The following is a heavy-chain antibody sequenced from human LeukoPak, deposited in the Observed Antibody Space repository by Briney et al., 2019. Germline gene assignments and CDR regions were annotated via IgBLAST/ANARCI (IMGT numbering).Heavy chain of an antibody. CDR3: ARDGRYCSSTPCYRGDWFDP. Sequence: PGESLRLSCAASGFTFSSYAMHWVRQAPGKGLEWVAVISYDGSPRYYADSVKGRFTISRDNSKNTLYMQMDSLRPEDTAVYYCARDGRYCSSTPCYRGDWFDPWGQGTLVTVSS. D-gene: IGHD2-2*01. CDR1: GFTFSSYA. J-gene: IGHJ5*02. V-gene: IGHV3-30*01. CDR2: ISYDGSPR.